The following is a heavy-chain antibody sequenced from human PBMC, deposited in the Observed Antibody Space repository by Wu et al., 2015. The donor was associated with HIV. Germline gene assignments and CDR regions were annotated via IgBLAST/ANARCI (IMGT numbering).Heavy chain of an antibody. CDR2: INPYNGGT. J-gene: IGHJ4*02. V-gene: IGHV1-2*02. D-gene: IGHD6-13*01. CDR1: GYTFTDYY. CDR3: ARDRFGYSSSYYFDY. Sequence: QVQLVQSGAEVKKPGASLRVSCKASGYTFTDYYMHWVRQAPGQGLEWMGWINPYNGGTNYAQKFQGRVTMTRDTSISTAYMELSRLRSDDTAVYYCARDRFGYSSSYYFDYWGQGTLVTVSS.